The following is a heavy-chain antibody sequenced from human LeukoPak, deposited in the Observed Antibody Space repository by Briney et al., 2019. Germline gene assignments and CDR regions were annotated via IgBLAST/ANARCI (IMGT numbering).Heavy chain of an antibody. V-gene: IGHV4-39*07. Sequence: SETLSLTCAVSGGSISTSSNYWGWIRQPPGKGLEWIGNIYYSGSTDYNPSLKSRVTISLDTSKNQFSLKLSSVTAADTAVYYCARGANWGSPDYWGQGTLVASSS. CDR1: GGSISTSSNY. CDR2: IYYSGST. D-gene: IGHD7-27*01. CDR3: ARGANWGSPDY. J-gene: IGHJ4*02.